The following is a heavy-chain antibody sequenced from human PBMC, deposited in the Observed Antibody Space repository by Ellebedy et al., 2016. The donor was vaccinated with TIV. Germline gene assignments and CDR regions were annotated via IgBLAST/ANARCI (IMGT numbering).Heavy chain of an antibody. CDR1: GGSISSSSYY. D-gene: IGHD6-13*01. V-gene: IGHV4-39*01. CDR2: IYYSGST. CDR3: ATLGGAAAGTYYYYGMDV. J-gene: IGHJ6*02. Sequence: MPSETLSLTCTVSGGSISSSSYYWGWIRQPPGKGLEWIGSIYYSGSTYYNPSLKSRVTISVDTSKNQFSLKLSSVTAADTAVYYCATLGGAAAGTYYYYGMDVWGQGTTVTVSS.